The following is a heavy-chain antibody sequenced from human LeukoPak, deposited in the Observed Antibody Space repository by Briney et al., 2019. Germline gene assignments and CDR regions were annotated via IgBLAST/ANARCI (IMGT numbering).Heavy chain of an antibody. V-gene: IGHV3-33*06. CDR2: IWNNGNNR. Sequence: GRSLRLSCAASGFIFSDYGMHWVRQAPGKGLEWMAVIWNNGNNRYADSVKGRFTISRDNSKNTLYLQMNSLRAEDTAVYYCAKDPWQPIRPWYFDYWGQGTLVTVSS. CDR3: AKDPWQPIRPWYFDY. J-gene: IGHJ4*02. CDR1: GFIFSDYG. D-gene: IGHD6-6*01.